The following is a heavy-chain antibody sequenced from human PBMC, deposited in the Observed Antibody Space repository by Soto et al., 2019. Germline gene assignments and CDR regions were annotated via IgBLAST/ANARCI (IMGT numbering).Heavy chain of an antibody. CDR2: IYWDDDK. D-gene: IGHD3-10*01. V-gene: IGHV2-5*02. CDR3: AHGSSMGRGVVGLDY. CDR1: GFSLSTTAVG. Sequence: QITLKESGPTLVNPTQTLTLTCSFSGFSLSTTAVGVGWIRQPPGKALEWLALIYWDDDKRYSPSLKSRLTITKDTTKNQVVLTMTNMDPVDTATYSCAHGSSMGRGVVGLDYWGQGTLVTVSS. J-gene: IGHJ4*02.